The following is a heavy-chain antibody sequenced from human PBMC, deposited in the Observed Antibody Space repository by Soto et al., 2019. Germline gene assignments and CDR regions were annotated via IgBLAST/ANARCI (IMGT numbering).Heavy chain of an antibody. CDR2: ISAPNGNT. Sequence: QVHLVQSVAEVKKPGASVKVSCKGPGYAFTTYGITWVRQAPGQGLEWMGWISAPNGNTXYAQELQGRVTVTRDTXTXXXXXXLRSLRSDDTAVYYCARGRYGDYWGQGALVTVSS. V-gene: IGHV1-18*01. J-gene: IGHJ4*02. D-gene: IGHD1-1*01. CDR1: GYAFTTYG. CDR3: ARGRYGDY.